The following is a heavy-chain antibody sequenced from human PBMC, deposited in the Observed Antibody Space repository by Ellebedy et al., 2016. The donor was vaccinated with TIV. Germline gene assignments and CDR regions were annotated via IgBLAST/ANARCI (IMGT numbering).Heavy chain of an antibody. CDR2: INTGNGNT. CDR1: GHLFTTYG. V-gene: IGHV1-3*04. D-gene: IGHD3-3*01. Sequence: ASVKVSCXASGHLFTTYGIHWVRQAPGQRPEWMGWINTGNGNTKYSQKFQGRITITRDTSATTAYMELSGLMSEDTAVYYCATREWQDPMDVWGQGTTVTVSS. CDR3: ATREWQDPMDV. J-gene: IGHJ6*02.